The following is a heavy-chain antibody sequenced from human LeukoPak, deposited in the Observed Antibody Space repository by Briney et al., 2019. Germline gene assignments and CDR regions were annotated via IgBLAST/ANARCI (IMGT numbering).Heavy chain of an antibody. CDR3: ARDKYGGNSNAFDI. CDR1: GFTFTSYW. CDR2: IGTDGSGT. V-gene: IGHV3-74*01. J-gene: IGHJ3*02. Sequence: GGSLRLSCAASGFTFTSYWMHRVRQAPGKGPVWVSRIGTDGSGTTYADYVRGRFTISRDNAKNTLYLQMNSVRAEDTAVYYCARDKYGGNSNAFDIWGRGTLVAVSS. D-gene: IGHD4-23*01.